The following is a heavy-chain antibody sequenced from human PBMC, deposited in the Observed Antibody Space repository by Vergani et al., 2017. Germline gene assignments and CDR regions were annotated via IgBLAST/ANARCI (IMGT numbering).Heavy chain of an antibody. J-gene: IGHJ3*02. CDR1: GGSISSYY. CDR3: ARACVLRFCFDI. D-gene: IGHD3-3*01. V-gene: IGHV4-59*01. Sequence: QVQLQESGPGLVKPSETLSLTCTVSGGSISSYYWSWIRQPPGKGLEWIGYIYYSGSTNYNLSLKSRVTISVDTSKNQFSLKLSSVTAADTAVYYCARACVLRFCFDIWGQGTMVTVSS. CDR2: IYYSGST.